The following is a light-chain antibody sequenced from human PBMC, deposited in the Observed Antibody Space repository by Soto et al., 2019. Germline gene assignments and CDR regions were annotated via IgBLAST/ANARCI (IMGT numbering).Light chain of an antibody. CDR2: AAS. CDR3: QKYNSAPWT. CDR1: QVISTY. V-gene: IGKV1-27*01. J-gene: IGKJ1*01. Sequence: DIQMTQSPSSLSASVGDRVTITCRASQVISTYLAWYQQKPGKVPQLLIYAASTLQSGVPSRFSGSGSGTEFPLTISSLQPEDVATYYCQKYNSAPWTFGQGTQVEIK.